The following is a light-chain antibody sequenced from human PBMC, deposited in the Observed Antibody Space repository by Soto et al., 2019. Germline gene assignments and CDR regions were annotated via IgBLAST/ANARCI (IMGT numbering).Light chain of an antibody. CDR1: QSISRY. CDR2: ATS. Sequence: TQSPSSLSASVGDRVTITCRASQSISRYLNWYQQKPGKAPKLLIYATSNFQSGVPSRFSGSGSGTDFTLTISDLQPEDFATYYCQQSYITPLTFGGGTKVXIK. CDR3: QQSYITPLT. V-gene: IGKV1-39*01. J-gene: IGKJ4*01.